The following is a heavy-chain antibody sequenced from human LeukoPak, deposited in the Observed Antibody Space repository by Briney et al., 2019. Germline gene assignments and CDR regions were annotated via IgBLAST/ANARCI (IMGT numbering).Heavy chain of an antibody. Sequence: GGSLRLSCAASGFTFSTYSMNWVRQAPGKGLEWVSSISSSTIYISYADSMRGRFTISRDNAKNSLYLQMNSLRAEDTAVYFCARVHIHTSGSYYPVDYWGQGTLVTVSS. J-gene: IGHJ4*02. V-gene: IGHV3-21*01. CDR2: ISSSTIYI. CDR1: GFTFSTYS. D-gene: IGHD1-26*01. CDR3: ARVHIHTSGSYYPVDY.